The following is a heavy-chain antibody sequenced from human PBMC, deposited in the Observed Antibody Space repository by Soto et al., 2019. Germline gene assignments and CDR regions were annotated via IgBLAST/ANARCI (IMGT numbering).Heavy chain of an antibody. D-gene: IGHD4-17*01. J-gene: IGHJ6*02. CDR1: GGTFSSYA. Sequence: QVQLVQSGAEVKKPGSSVKVSCKASGGTFSSYAISWVRQAPGQGLEWMGGIIPIFGTANYAQKFQGRVTITADESTSTAYMELSSLRSEDTAVYYCARDGGDDYGDLYYYYYGMDVWGQGTTVTVSS. V-gene: IGHV1-69*01. CDR2: IIPIFGTA. CDR3: ARDGGDDYGDLYYYYYGMDV.